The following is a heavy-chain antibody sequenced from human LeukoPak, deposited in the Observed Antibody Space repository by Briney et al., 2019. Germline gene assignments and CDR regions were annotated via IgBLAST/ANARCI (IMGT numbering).Heavy chain of an antibody. V-gene: IGHV1-18*01. Sequence: ASVKVSCKASGYTFTSYGISWVRQAPGQGLEWMGWISAYNGYTNYAQKLQGRVTMTTDTSTSTAYMELRSLRSDDTAVYYCARASGGSCYSFGCYFDYWGQGTLVTVSS. CDR3: ARASGGSCYSFGCYFDY. CDR2: ISAYNGYT. D-gene: IGHD2-15*01. J-gene: IGHJ4*02. CDR1: GYTFTSYG.